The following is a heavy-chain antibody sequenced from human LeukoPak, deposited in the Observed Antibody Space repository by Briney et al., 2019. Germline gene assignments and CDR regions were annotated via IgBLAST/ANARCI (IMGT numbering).Heavy chain of an antibody. Sequence: PSETLSLTCTVSGGSISTYYWSWIRQPAGKGLEWIGRIYYTGATNYNPSLKSRVTMSVDTSKNQLSLRLNSMTAADTAVYYCARAQAGTSSRFDPWGREPWSPSPQ. D-gene: IGHD1-7*01. CDR2: IYYTGAT. V-gene: IGHV4-4*07. J-gene: IGHJ5*02. CDR3: ARAQAGTSSRFDP. CDR1: GGSISTYY.